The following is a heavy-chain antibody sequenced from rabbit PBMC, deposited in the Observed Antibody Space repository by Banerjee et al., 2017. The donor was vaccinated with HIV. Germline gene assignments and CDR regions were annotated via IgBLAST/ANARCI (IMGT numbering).Heavy chain of an antibody. CDR3: ARDLAGVIGWNFNL. Sequence: EESGGGLVQPEGALTLTCKASGSDISSNAMCWVRQAPGKGLELIACIYSSNGDKWYASWVNGRFTISKASWTTVTLQMTSLTAADTASYFCARDLAGVIGWNFNLWGPGTLVPVS. J-gene: IGHJ4*01. V-gene: IGHV1S47*01. CDR2: IYSSNGDK. D-gene: IGHD4-1*01. CDR1: GSDISSNA.